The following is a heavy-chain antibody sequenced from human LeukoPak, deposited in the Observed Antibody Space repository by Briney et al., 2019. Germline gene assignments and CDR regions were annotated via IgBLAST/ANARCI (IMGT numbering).Heavy chain of an antibody. D-gene: IGHD6-19*01. CDR2: IYNAKNT. Sequence: SETLSLTCSASGVSPSSRYWSWIRQFPGGTLEWIGHIYNAKNTKYNPSLTSRVTISVDTSRNQFSLSLTSLTTADTAIYYCAQTTGWPGFDFWGPGALVTVSS. CDR1: GVSPSSRY. J-gene: IGHJ4*02. CDR3: AQTTGWPGFDF. V-gene: IGHV4-59*08.